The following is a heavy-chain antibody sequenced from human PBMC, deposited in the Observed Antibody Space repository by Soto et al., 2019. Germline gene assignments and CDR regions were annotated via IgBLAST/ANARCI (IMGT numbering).Heavy chain of an antibody. CDR3: ARAHKHYYYYGMDV. CDR2: ISGSGSTI. Sequence: QEHLVESGGSLVKPGGSLRLSCAASGFTFSDFYRSWIRQAPGKGLEWVAYISGSGSTIYYAKSVRGRFTISRDNAKNSLDLQMNSLRAEDTAVYYCARAHKHYYYYGMDVWGQGTTVTVSS. V-gene: IGHV3-11*01. J-gene: IGHJ6*02. CDR1: GFTFSDFY.